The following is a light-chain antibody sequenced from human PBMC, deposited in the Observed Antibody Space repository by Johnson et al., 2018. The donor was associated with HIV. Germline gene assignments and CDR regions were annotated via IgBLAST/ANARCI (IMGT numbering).Light chain of an antibody. Sequence: QSVLTQPPSVPAAPGQKVTISCSGSSSNIGKNYVSWYQQLPGTAPKVLIYENNKRPSGIPDRFSGSKSGASATLGITGLQTGDEADYYCGTWDSSLSAGVFGTGTKVTVL. CDR3: GTWDSSLSAGV. CDR2: ENN. CDR1: SSNIGKNY. J-gene: IGLJ1*01. V-gene: IGLV1-51*02.